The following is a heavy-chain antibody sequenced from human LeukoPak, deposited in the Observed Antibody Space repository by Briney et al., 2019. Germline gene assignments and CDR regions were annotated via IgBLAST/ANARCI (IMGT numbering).Heavy chain of an antibody. Sequence: LTGGSLRLSCAASGFTFSSYGMHWVRQAPGKGLEWVAVISYDGSNKYYADSVKGRFTISRDNSKNTLYLQMNSLRAEDTAVYHCAKSLDPYTLYYYYGMDVWGQGTTVTVSS. CDR3: AKSLDPYTLYYYYGMDV. CDR1: GFTFSSYG. CDR2: ISYDGSNK. V-gene: IGHV3-30*18. J-gene: IGHJ6*02. D-gene: IGHD2-2*02.